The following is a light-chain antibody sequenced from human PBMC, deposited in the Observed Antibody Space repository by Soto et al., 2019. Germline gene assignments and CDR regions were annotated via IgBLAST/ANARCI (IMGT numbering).Light chain of an antibody. CDR3: QQRSNWSIT. Sequence: DIVLTQSPATLSLSPGDSATLSCRASQSVTKYLVWYQQKPGQAPRLLISDASYRATGIPARFSGSGSGTDFTLTISSLEPEDFALYYCQQRSNWSITFGQGTRVEIK. V-gene: IGKV3-11*01. J-gene: IGKJ5*01. CDR2: DAS. CDR1: QSVTKY.